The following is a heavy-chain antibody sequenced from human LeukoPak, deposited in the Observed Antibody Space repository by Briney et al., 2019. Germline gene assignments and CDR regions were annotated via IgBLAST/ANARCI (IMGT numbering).Heavy chain of an antibody. CDR3: ARRGSGSFYFDY. D-gene: IGHD1-26*01. Sequence: ASVKVSCKASGYTFTSYDINWVRQATGQGLEWMGWMNPNSGNTGYAQKFQGRVTITTDESTSTAYMELSSLRSEDTAVYYCARRGSGSFYFDYWGQGTLVTVSS. CDR1: GYTFTSYD. V-gene: IGHV1-8*03. CDR2: MNPNSGNT. J-gene: IGHJ4*02.